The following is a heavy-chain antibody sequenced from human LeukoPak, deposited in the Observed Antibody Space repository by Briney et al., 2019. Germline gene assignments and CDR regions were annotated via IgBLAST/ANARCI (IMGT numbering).Heavy chain of an antibody. D-gene: IGHD2-21*02. CDR1: GFTFNNYG. J-gene: IGHJ3*01. CDR3: ARVGLGAYCGGDCYSDDAFDV. V-gene: IGHV3-33*01. CDR2: IWYDGSNK. Sequence: GGSLRLSCTASGFTFNNYGMHWVRQAPGKGLEWVAVIWYDGSNKYYADSVKGRFTIYRDNSKNTLYLQMNSLRAEDTAVYYCARVGLGAYCGGDCYSDDAFDVWGQGTMVTVSS.